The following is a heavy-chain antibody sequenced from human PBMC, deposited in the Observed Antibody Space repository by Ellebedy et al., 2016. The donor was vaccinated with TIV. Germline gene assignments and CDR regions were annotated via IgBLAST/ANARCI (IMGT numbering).Heavy chain of an antibody. CDR1: GLTFSSYT. J-gene: IGHJ4*02. Sequence: GVSLKISCAASGLTFSSYTMSWVRQAPGKGLEWVSAISGSGVSTYYADSVKGRFTISRDNSKNTLYLQMNSLRAEDTAVYYCARDLDKSSGWYGGAGYWGQGTLVTVSS. CDR2: ISGSGVST. CDR3: ARDLDKSSGWYGGAGY. V-gene: IGHV3-23*01. D-gene: IGHD6-19*01.